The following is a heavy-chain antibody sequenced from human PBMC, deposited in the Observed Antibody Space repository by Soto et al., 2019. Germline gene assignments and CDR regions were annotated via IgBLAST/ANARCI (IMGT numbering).Heavy chain of an antibody. V-gene: IGHV4-59*01. CDR3: ARDNYGMDV. J-gene: IGHJ6*02. CDR2: IYYSGST. CDR1: GGSISSYY. Sequence: SETLSLTCTVSGGSISSYYWSWIRQPPGKGLEWIGYIYYSGSTNYNPSLKSRVTISVDTSKNQFSLKLSSVTAADTAVYYCARDNYGMDVWGQGATVTVSS.